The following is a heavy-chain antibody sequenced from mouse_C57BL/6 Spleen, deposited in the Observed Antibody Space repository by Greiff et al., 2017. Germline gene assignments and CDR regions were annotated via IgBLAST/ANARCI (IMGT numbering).Heavy chain of an antibody. CDR2: INYDGSST. CDR1: GFTFSDYY. Sequence: EVQVVESEGGLVQPGSSMKLSCTASGFTFSDYYMAWVRQVPEKGLEWVANINYDGSSTYYLDSLKSRFIISRDNAKNILYLQMSSLKSEDTATYYCARGGLLRASPFDYWGQGTTLTVSS. CDR3: ARGGLLRASPFDY. V-gene: IGHV5-16*01. J-gene: IGHJ2*01. D-gene: IGHD1-1*01.